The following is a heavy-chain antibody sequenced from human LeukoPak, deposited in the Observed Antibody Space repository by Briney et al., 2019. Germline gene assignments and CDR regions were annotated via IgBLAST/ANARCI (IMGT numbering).Heavy chain of an antibody. V-gene: IGHV3-30*18. CDR1: GFTFSSYG. Sequence: GGSLRLSCVVSGFTFSSYGMHWVRQAPGKGLEWVAVISYDGSNKYYADSVKGRFTISRDNSKNPLYLQMNSLRAEDTAVYYCAKRGYYYDSSGYYSRTYFDYWGQGTLVIVSS. D-gene: IGHD3-22*01. CDR3: AKRGYYYDSSGYYSRTYFDY. J-gene: IGHJ4*02. CDR2: ISYDGSNK.